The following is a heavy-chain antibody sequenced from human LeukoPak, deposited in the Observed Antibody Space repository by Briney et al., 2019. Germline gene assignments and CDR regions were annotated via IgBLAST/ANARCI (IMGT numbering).Heavy chain of an antibody. CDR1: GGSISSGSYY. CDR3: ARLYDFWSGYYGRYYFDY. J-gene: IGHJ4*02. D-gene: IGHD3-3*01. Sequence: SETLSLTCTVSGGSISSGSYYWSWIRQPAGKGLEWIGRIYTSGSTNYNPSLKSRVTISVDTSKNQFSLKPSSVTAADTAVYYCARLYDFWSGYYGRYYFDYWGQGTLVTVSS. V-gene: IGHV4-61*02. CDR2: IYTSGST.